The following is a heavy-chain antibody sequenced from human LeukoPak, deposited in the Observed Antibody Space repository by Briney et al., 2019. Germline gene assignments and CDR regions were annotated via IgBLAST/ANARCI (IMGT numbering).Heavy chain of an antibody. J-gene: IGHJ3*02. Sequence: SETLSLTCTVSGGSVSSGSYYWSWIRQPPGKGLEWIGYIYYSGSTNYNPSLKSRVTISVDTSKNQFSLKLSSVTAADTAVYYCARLRIAARPGAFDIWGQGTMVTVSS. CDR2: IYYSGST. CDR3: ARLRIAARPGAFDI. V-gene: IGHV4-61*01. D-gene: IGHD6-6*01. CDR1: GGSVSSGSYY.